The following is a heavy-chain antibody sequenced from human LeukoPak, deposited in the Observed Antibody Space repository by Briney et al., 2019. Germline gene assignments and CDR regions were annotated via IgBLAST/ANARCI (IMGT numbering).Heavy chain of an antibody. CDR3: ARGPLRRYDSSPWWYYFDY. D-gene: IGHD3-22*01. Sequence: SETLSLTCTVSGGSISIYYWSWIRQPPGKGLEWVGYTYNSGSTNYNPSLKSRVTISVDTSKNQFSLKLSSVTAADTAVYYCARGPLRRYDSSPWWYYFDYWGQGTLVTVSS. CDR2: TYNSGST. CDR1: GGSISIYY. J-gene: IGHJ4*02. V-gene: IGHV4-59*12.